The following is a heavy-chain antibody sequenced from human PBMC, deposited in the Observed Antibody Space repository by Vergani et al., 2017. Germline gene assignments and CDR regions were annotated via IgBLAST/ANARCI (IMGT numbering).Heavy chain of an antibody. D-gene: IGHD1-26*01. CDR3: AREANSGSYFDY. Sequence: QVQLQESGPGLVKPSETQSLTCTVSGGSISSYYWSWIRQPPGKGLEWIGYIYYSGSTKYNPSLKSRVTISVDTSKNQFSLKLSSVTAADTAVYYCAREANSGSYFDYWGQGTLVTVSS. CDR1: GGSISSYY. V-gene: IGHV4-59*01. J-gene: IGHJ4*02. CDR2: IYYSGST.